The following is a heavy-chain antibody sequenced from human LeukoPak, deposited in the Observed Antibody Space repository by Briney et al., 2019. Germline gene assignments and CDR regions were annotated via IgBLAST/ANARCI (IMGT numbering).Heavy chain of an antibody. D-gene: IGHD2-2*01. J-gene: IGHJ3*02. CDR1: GFTFSSYG. CDR2: IRYDGSNK. V-gene: IGHV3-30*02. CDR3: AKDFWGYCSSTSCGDAFDI. Sequence: GGSLRLSCAASGFTFSSYGMHWVRQAPGKGLEWVAFIRYDGSNKYYADSVKGRFTISRDNSKNTLYLQMNSLRAEDTAVYYCAKDFWGYCSSTSCGDAFDIWGQGTMVTVSS.